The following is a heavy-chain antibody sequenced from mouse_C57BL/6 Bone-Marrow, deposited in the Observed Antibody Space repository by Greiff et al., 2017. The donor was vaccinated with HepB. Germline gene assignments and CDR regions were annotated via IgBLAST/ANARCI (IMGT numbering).Heavy chain of an antibody. D-gene: IGHD1-1*01. J-gene: IGHJ3*01. V-gene: IGHV3-6*01. Sequence: EVQLQESGPGLVKPSQSLSLTCSVTGYSITSGYYWNWIRQFPGNKLEWMGYISYDGSNNYNPSLKNRISITRDTSKNQFFLKLNSVTTEDTATYYCAREGYYGSRGLDWFAYWGQGTLVTVSA. CDR3: AREGYYGSRGLDWFAY. CDR2: ISYDGSN. CDR1: GYSITSGYY.